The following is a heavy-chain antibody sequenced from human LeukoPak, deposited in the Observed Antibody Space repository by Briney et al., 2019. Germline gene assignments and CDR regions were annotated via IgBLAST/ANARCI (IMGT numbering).Heavy chain of an antibody. CDR1: GYTFTSYA. D-gene: IGHD1-14*01. CDR3: ARVHRGGPLYGMDV. V-gene: IGHV7-4-1*02. CDR2: INTNTGNP. Sequence: ASVKVSCKASGYTFTSYAMNWVRQAPGQGLEWMGWINTNTGNPTYAQGFTGRFVFSLDTSVSTAYLQISSLKAEDTAVYYCARVHRGGPLYGMDVWGQGTTVTVSS. J-gene: IGHJ6*02.